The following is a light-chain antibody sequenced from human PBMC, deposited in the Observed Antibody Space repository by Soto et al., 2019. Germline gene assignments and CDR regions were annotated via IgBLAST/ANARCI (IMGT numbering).Light chain of an antibody. CDR2: INS. J-gene: IGLJ3*02. V-gene: IGLV1-44*01. CDR3: AAWDDSLNGVV. Sequence: QSVLTQPPSASGTPGQTVTISCSGSTSNVGSNTVNWYQQLPGAAPKLLIFINSQPPSGVPDRFSGSKSGTSASLAISGLQSEDEAHYYCAAWDDSLNGVVFGGGTKVTV. CDR1: TSNVGSNT.